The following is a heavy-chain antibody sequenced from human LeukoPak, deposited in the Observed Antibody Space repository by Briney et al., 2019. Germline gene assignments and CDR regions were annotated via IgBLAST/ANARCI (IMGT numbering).Heavy chain of an antibody. CDR2: IYPGDSDT. D-gene: IGHD6-13*01. V-gene: IGHV5-51*01. J-gene: IGHJ1*01. CDR3: ARLYSSSWFVYFQH. Sequence: GESLNISCKVSGYSFISYWIGWVRQMPGKGLEWMGIIYPGDSDTRYSPSSQGQVTMSVDKSIGTAYLQWSSLKASDTAMYYCARLYSSSWFVYFQHWGQGTLVTVSS. CDR1: GYSFISYW.